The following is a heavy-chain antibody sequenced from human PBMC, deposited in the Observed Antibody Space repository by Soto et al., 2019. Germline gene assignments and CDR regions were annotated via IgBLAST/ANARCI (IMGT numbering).Heavy chain of an antibody. D-gene: IGHD5-12*01. CDR2: IWYHGATT. Sequence: QVQLVESGGGVVQPGRSLRLSCEVSGFSLSGYGMHWVRQAPGKGLEWVAVIWYHGATTNYANSVKGRFTISRDSSKNMVYLQMDSLKVEDTAVYYCARDVDRTSHLNWFDPWGQGVMVTVSS. CDR1: GFSLSGYG. J-gene: IGHJ5*02. V-gene: IGHV3-33*01. CDR3: ARDVDRTSHLNWFDP.